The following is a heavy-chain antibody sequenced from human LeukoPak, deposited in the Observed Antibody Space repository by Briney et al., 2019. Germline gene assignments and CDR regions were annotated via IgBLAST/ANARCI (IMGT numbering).Heavy chain of an antibody. J-gene: IGHJ6*03. CDR2: ISSSSSYI. V-gene: IGHV3-21*01. CDR3: ARDWAGYDYVWGSYPSRSIYYYYMDV. D-gene: IGHD3-16*01. Sequence: GGSLRHSCTASGFTFSSYSMNWVRQAPGKGLEWVSSISSSSSYIYYADSVKGRFTISRDNAKNSLYLQMNSLRAEDTAVYYCARDWAGYDYVWGSYPSRSIYYYYMDVWGKGTTVTISS. CDR1: GFTFSSYS.